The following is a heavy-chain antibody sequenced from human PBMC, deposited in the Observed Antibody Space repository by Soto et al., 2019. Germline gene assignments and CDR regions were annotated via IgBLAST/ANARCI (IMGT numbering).Heavy chain of an antibody. CDR2: ISPYDGST. J-gene: IGHJ6*02. V-gene: IGHV1-46*01. Sequence: QVQLVQSGTEVKKPGASVKISCKASGCTFTNYFFHWVRQAPRQGLEWMGIISPYDGSTNYLKSLQGRVTLTSDTSTSTVYMDQSSLTSEDTAVYYCARGDGRGTSGFYFYYGMDVWGHGTTVAVSS. CDR1: GCTFTNYF. CDR3: ARGDGRGTSGFYFYYGMDV. D-gene: IGHD6-25*01.